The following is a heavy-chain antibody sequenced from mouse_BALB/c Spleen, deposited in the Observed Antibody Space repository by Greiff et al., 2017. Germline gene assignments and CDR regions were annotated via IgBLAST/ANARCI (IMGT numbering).Heavy chain of an antibody. Sequence: EVQLVESGGGLVKPGGSLKLSCAASGFTFSSYAMSWVRQSPEKRLEWVAEISSGGSYTYYPDTVTGRFTISRDNAKSTLYLEMSSLRSEDTAMYYCARPDGYPFAYWGQGTLVTVSA. CDR1: GFTFSSYA. J-gene: IGHJ3*01. D-gene: IGHD2-3*01. V-gene: IGHV5-9-4*01. CDR2: ISSGGSYT. CDR3: ARPDGYPFAY.